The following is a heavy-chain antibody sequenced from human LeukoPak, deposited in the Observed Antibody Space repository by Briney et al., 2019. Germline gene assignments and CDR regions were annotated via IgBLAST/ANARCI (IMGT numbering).Heavy chain of an antibody. CDR1: GFTFSDYY. V-gene: IGHV3-11*01. CDR3: ARLDSGYNAYAPFDH. CDR2: ISSSGSTI. D-gene: IGHD5-12*01. J-gene: IGHJ4*02. Sequence: GGSLRLSCAASGFTFSDYYMSWIRQAPGRGLEWVSYISSSGSTIYYADSVKGRFTISRDDSKNALYLQMNSLRVDDTAVYYCARLDSGYNAYAPFDHWGQGTLVTVSS.